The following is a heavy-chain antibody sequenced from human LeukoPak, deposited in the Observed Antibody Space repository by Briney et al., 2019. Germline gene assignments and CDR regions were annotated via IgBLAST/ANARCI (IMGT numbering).Heavy chain of an antibody. CDR1: GGSISSYY. J-gene: IGHJ4*02. V-gene: IGHV4-59*01. CDR3: ARGVDIVATTLFDY. D-gene: IGHD5-12*01. Sequence: SETLSLTCTVSGGSISSYYWSWIRQPPGKGLEWIGYIYYSGSTNYNPSLKSRVTISVDTSKNQFSLKLSSVTAADTAVYYCARGVDIVATTLFDYWGQGTLVTVSS. CDR2: IYYSGST.